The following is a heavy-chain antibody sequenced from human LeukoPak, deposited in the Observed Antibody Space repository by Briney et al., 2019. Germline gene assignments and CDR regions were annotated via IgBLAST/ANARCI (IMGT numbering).Heavy chain of an antibody. CDR1: GFAFDDYA. CDR3: AKDMASMAAGTTTISSGIDP. D-gene: IGHD6-13*01. CDR2: ISWNSGSI. V-gene: IGHV3-9*01. J-gene: IGHJ5*02. Sequence: AGGSLRLSCAASGFAFDDYAMHWVRQAPGKGLEWVSGISWNSGSIGYADSVKGRFTTSRDNAKNSLYLQMNSLRAEDTALYYCAKDMASMAAGTTTISSGIDPWGQGTLVTVSS.